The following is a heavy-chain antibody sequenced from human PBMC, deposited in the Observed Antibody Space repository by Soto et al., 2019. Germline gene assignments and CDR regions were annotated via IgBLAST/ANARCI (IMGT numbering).Heavy chain of an antibody. CDR2: VYHTGNT. CDR3: AREQYNWKL. Sequence: QVQLHESGPGLVKPSETLSLTCTVSGVSITPYYWSWIRHPPGKGLEWFGYVYHTGNTYYNPSLKSRVTISLDTSKNQVSLRLKSVTAADTAVYYCAREQYNWKLWGQGTLVTVSS. D-gene: IGHD1-20*01. CDR1: GVSITPYY. J-gene: IGHJ4*02. V-gene: IGHV4-59*01.